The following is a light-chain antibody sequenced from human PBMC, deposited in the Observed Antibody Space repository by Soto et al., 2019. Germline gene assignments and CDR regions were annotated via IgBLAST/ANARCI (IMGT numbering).Light chain of an antibody. CDR2: EVS. J-gene: IGLJ3*02. CDR3: SSYTTSTTLVV. CDR1: SSDVGGYNY. Sequence: QSVLTQPASMSGSPGQSITISCTGTSSDVGGYNYVSWYQQHPGKAPKLMIYEVSHRPSGVSDRFSGSKSGNTASLTISGLQAEDEADYYCSSYTTSTTLVVFGGGTKVTVL. V-gene: IGLV2-14*01.